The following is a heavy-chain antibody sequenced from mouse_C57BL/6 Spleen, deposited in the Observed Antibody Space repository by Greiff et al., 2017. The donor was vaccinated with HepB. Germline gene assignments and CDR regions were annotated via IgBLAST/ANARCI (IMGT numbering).Heavy chain of an antibody. CDR1: GFTFSDYG. V-gene: IGHV5-17*01. D-gene: IGHD2-2*01. Sequence: EVQGVESGGGLVKPGGSLKLSCAASGFTFSDYGMHWVRQAPEKGLEWVAYISSGSSTIYYADTVKGRFTISRDNAKNTLFLQMTSLRSEDTAMYYCARAMVTTDQAWFAYWGQGTLVTVSA. CDR3: ARAMVTTDQAWFAY. CDR2: ISSGSSTI. J-gene: IGHJ3*01.